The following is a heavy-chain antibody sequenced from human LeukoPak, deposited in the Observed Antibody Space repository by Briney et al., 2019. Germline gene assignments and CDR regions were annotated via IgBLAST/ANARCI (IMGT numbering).Heavy chain of an antibody. CDR2: IHGGNGDT. D-gene: IGHD3-10*01. CDR3: ASGGYYYTSGSYYTLLAFDY. Sequence: ASVKVSCKGSGYTFTSYALHWVRQAPGQRLEWMGWIHGGNGDTKYSQNFQGRVTITRATSASTAYMELSSLRSEDTAVYYCASGGYYYTSGSYYTLLAFDYWGQGTLVSVSS. V-gene: IGHV1-3*01. CDR1: GYTFTSYA. J-gene: IGHJ4*02.